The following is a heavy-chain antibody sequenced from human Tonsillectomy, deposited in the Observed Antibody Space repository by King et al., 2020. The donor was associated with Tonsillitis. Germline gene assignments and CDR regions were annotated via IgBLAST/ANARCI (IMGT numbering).Heavy chain of an antibody. Sequence: VQLQQWGAGLLKPPETLSLTCAVSGGSLSGYYWSWIRQPPGKGLEWIGEINHSGSTNYNPSLEGRLTMSVDTSNNQFSLKLSSVTAADTAVYYCARVGLGIISQTHYNLGHRGQGNLVTGSS. CDR2: INHSGST. J-gene: IGHJ4*02. CDR1: GGSLSGYY. D-gene: IGHD1-1*01. CDR3: ARVGLGIISQTHYNLGH. V-gene: IGHV4-34*01.